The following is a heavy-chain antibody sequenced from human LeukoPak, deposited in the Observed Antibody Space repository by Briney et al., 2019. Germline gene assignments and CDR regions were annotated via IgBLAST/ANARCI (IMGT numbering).Heavy chain of an antibody. CDR1: GYSFTSYW. V-gene: IGHV5-51*01. CDR2: IYPGDSDT. CDR3: ARHWDYGDDNNWFDP. Sequence: PGESLKISCKGSGYSFTSYWIGWVRQMPGKGLEWMGIIYPGDSDTRYSPSFQGQVTISADKSISTAYLQWSSLKASDTAMYYCARHWDYGDDNNWFDPWGQGTLVTVSS. D-gene: IGHD4-17*01. J-gene: IGHJ5*02.